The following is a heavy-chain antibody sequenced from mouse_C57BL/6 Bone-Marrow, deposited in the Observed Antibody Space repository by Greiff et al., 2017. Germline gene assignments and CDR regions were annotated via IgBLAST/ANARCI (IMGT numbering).Heavy chain of an antibody. Sequence: QVQLQQPGAELVKPGASVKLSCKASGYTFTNYWMHWVKQRPGQGLEWIGLMHPNGGSPDYNEKFKSEATLSVDKSSRTAYMELSSLTSEESAVYYCARSYDYDYYTMYYCCQGTSVTVSS. V-gene: IGHV1-64*01. D-gene: IGHD2-4*01. CDR1: GYTFTNYW. CDR3: ARSYDYDYYTMYY. J-gene: IGHJ4*01. CDR2: MHPNGGSP.